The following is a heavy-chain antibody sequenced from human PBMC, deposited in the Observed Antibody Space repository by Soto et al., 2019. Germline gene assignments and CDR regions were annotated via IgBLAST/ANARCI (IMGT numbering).Heavy chain of an antibody. CDR3: ARDYKRCVIDGCYSPSDY. CDR2: IIPAHDIT. D-gene: IGHD2-15*01. V-gene: IGHV1-69*08. Sequence: QVQLVQSGAEVKRPGSSVRVSCKTSGDTFSTYTFTWVRQAPGQGLEWLGRIIPAHDITNYAQNFQGRVTITEDKSTNTAYMELSSLRSEDTAIYYCARDYKRCVIDGCYSPSDYWGQGTLVTVSS. CDR1: GDTFSTYT. J-gene: IGHJ4*02.